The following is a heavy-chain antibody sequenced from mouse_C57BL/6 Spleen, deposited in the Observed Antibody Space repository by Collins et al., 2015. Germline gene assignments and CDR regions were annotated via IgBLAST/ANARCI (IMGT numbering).Heavy chain of an antibody. D-gene: IGHD2-5*01. CDR3: ATYGSNYVGYFDV. CDR1: GFTFTDYY. V-gene: IGHV7-3*01. CDR2: IRNKANGYTT. J-gene: IGHJ1*03. Sequence: EVKLVESGGGLVQPGGSLSLSCAASGFTFTDYYMSWVRQPPGKALEWLGFIRNKANGYTTEYSASVKGRFTISRDNSQSILYLQMNALRAEDSATYYCATYGSNYVGYFDVWGTGTTVTVSS.